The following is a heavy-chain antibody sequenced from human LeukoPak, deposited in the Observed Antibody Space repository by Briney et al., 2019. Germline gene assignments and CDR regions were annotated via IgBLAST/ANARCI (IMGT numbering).Heavy chain of an antibody. D-gene: IGHD2-2*03. Sequence: SETLSLTCTVSGGSIGSGDYYWSWIRQPPGKGLEWIGYIYYSGSTYYNPPLKSRITISVNTSKSQFSLKLSSVTAADTAVYYCARGLFGYCSSTSCYRWFDPWGQGTLVTVSS. CDR2: IYYSGST. CDR1: GGSIGSGDYY. CDR3: ARGLFGYCSSTSCYRWFDP. J-gene: IGHJ5*02. V-gene: IGHV4-30-4*08.